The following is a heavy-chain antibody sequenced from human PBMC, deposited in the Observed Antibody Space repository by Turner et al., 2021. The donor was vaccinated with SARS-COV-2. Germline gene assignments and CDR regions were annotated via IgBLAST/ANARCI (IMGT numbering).Heavy chain of an antibody. CDR1: GGSISSYY. CDR3: ARRTGEWLVPGWFDP. Sequence: QVQLQESGPGLVKTSETLSLTCTVSGGSISSYYWSWIRQPPVKGLGWIGYIYYSGSTNYNYSLKSRVTISVDTSKNQFSLKLSSVTAADTAVYYCARRTGEWLVPGWFDPWGQGTLVTVSS. J-gene: IGHJ5*02. CDR2: IYYSGST. V-gene: IGHV4-59*01. D-gene: IGHD6-19*01.